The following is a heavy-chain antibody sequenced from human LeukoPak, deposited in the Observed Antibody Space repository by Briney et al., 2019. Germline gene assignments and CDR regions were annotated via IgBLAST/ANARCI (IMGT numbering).Heavy chain of an antibody. CDR2: INPTTGGT. D-gene: IGHD5-24*01. J-gene: IGHJ4*02. V-gene: IGHV1-2*02. Sequence: ASVKVSCKASGYMFTDYYIHWVRQAPGQGLEWMGWINPTTGGTNYAQKFQGRISVTRDTSIRTTYLDVTGLRPDDTAVFYCARDRRWLQTSRFSFAYWGQGTLVTVSS. CDR1: GYMFTDYY. CDR3: ARDRRWLQTSRFSFAY.